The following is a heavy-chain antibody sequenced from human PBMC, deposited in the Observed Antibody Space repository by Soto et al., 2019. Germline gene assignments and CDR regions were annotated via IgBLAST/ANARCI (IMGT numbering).Heavy chain of an antibody. CDR1: GGSICSYF. V-gene: IGHV4-59*01. CDR3: ARDRGLGSGWYGWFDP. CDR2: IYYSEST. D-gene: IGHD6-19*01. J-gene: IGHJ5*02. Sequence: SETLSLTCTVSGGSICSYFWSWIRQPPGKGLEWIGYIYYSESTNYNPSLKSRVTISVDTSKNQFSLKLSSVTAADTAVYYCARDRGLGSGWYGWFDPWGQGTLVSVSS.